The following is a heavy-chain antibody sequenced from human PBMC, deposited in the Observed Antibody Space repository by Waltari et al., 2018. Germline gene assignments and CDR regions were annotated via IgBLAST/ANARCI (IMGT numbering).Heavy chain of an antibody. V-gene: IGHV4-31*03. J-gene: IGHJ3*02. CDR2: IYYSGST. CDR3: AREAGYSSSLDAFDI. Sequence: QVQLQESGPGLVKPSQTLSLTCTVSGGSISSGGYYWSWIRQHPGQGLEWIGYIYYSGSTDDNPSLKSRVTISVDTSKNQFSLKLSSVTAADTAVYDCAREAGYSSSLDAFDIWGQGTMVTVSS. D-gene: IGHD6-13*01. CDR1: GGSISSGGYY.